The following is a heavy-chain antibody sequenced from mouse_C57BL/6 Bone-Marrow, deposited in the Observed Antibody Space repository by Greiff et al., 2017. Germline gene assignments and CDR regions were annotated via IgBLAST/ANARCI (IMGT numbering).Heavy chain of an antibody. CDR2: IYPGDGDT. J-gene: IGHJ3*01. Sequence: QVQLKQSGPELVKPGASVKISCKASGYAFSSSWMNWVKQRPGKGLEWIGRIYPGDGDTNYNGKFKGKATLTADKSSSTAYMQLSSLTSEDSAVSFCGGSRYYGNPAWFAYWGQGTLVTVSA. CDR3: GGSRYYGNPAWFAY. V-gene: IGHV1-82*01. CDR1: GYAFSSSW. D-gene: IGHD2-1*01.